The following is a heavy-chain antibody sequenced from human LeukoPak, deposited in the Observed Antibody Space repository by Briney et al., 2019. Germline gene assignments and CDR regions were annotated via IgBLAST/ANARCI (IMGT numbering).Heavy chain of an antibody. V-gene: IGHV1-69*06. Sequence: ASVKVSCKASGGTFSSYAISWVRQAPGQGLEWMGGIIPIFGTAIYAQKFQGRVTMTEDTSTDTAYMELSSLRSEDTAVYYCATEVEYSSSSKYFQHWGQGTLVTVSS. D-gene: IGHD6-13*01. CDR2: IIPIFGTA. CDR3: ATEVEYSSSSKYFQH. CDR1: GGTFSSYA. J-gene: IGHJ1*01.